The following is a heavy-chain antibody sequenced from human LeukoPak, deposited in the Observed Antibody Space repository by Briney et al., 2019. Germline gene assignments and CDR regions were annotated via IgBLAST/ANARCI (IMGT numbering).Heavy chain of an antibody. D-gene: IGHD5-18*01. CDR2: IIPIFGTA. V-gene: IGHV1-69*13. J-gene: IGHJ4*02. CDR3: ARDGADTAMANFDY. Sequence: ASVKVSCKASGGTFSSFAISWARQAPGQGLEGMGGIIPIFGTANYAQKFQGRVTITADESTSTAYMELSSLRSEDTAVYYCARDGADTAMANFDYWGQGTLVTVSS. CDR1: GGTFSSFA.